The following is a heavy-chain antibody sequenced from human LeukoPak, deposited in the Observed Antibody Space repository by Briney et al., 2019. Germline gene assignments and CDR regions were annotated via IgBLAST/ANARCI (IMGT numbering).Heavy chain of an antibody. Sequence: GGSLRLSCAASGFTFSGSAMHWVRQASGTGLEWLGRIRGKASSYATTYAASVKGRFTISRDDSKNTAYLQMNSLKTEDTAVYYCAKGPLLWDWGQGTLVTVSS. CDR1: GFTFSGSA. CDR3: AKGPLLWD. CDR2: IRGKASSYAT. J-gene: IGHJ4*02. D-gene: IGHD2/OR15-2a*01. V-gene: IGHV3-73*01.